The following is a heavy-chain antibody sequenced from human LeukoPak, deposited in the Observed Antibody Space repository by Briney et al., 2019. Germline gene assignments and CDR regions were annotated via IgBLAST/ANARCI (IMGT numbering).Heavy chain of an antibody. CDR3: AKADYSSSPGEFDY. J-gene: IGHJ4*02. D-gene: IGHD6-6*01. CDR2: VSGGGEST. CDR1: GLIFSSYG. V-gene: IGHV3-23*01. Sequence: GGSLRLSCAASGLIFSSYGMSWVRQAPGKGLEWVSGVSGGGESTYYADSVKGRFTISRDNSKNTLYLQMNSLRAEDTAVYYCAKADYSSSPGEFDYWGQGTLVTVSS.